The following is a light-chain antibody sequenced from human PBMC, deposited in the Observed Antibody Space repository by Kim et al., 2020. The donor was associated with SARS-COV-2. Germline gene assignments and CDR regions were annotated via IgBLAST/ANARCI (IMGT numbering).Light chain of an antibody. J-gene: IGLJ1*01. V-gene: IGLV1-40*01. CDR2: ADY. Sequence: GAPGQTVTISCTGTNSNDVHWYQQPPGMAPKLIIYADYNRPSGVPDRFSGSKSGTSASLAISGLLAEDEADYYCQTYYNSLTGYVFGTGTKVTVL. CDR3: QTYYNSLTGYV. CDR1: NSND.